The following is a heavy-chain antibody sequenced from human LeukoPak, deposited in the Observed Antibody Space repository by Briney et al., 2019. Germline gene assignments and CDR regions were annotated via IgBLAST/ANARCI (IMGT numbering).Heavy chain of an antibody. D-gene: IGHD3-3*01. CDR2: INHFGTS. J-gene: IGHJ5*02. V-gene: IGHV4-34*01. CDR3: ARRRIFYDFWSGHNWFDP. Sequence: PSETLSLTCAVSGESFGGYYWTWIRQPPGKGLEWIGEINHFGTSNYNASLKSRVTISVDTSKNQFSLKLSSVTAADTAVYYCARRRIFYDFWSGHNWFDPWGQGTLVTVSS. CDR1: GESFGGYY.